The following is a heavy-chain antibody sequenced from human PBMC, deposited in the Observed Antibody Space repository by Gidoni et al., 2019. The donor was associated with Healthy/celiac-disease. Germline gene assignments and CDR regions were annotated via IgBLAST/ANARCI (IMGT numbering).Heavy chain of an antibody. CDR3: ARITGSSWYKVGWGQLWDLYYFDY. D-gene: IGHD6-13*01. CDR2: IYYSGST. V-gene: IGHV4-59*01. J-gene: IGHJ4*02. CDR1: GGSISSYY. Sequence: QVQLQESGPGLVKPSETLSLTCTVSGGSISSYYWRWIRQPPGKGLEWIGYIYYSGSTNYNPSLKSRVTISVDTSKNQFSLKLSSVTAADTAVYYCARITGSSWYKVGWGQLWDLYYFDYWGQGTLVTVSS.